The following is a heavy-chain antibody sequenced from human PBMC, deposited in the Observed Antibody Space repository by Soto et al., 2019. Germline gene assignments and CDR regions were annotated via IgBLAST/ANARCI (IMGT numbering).Heavy chain of an antibody. CDR2: IYYSGST. Sequence: QVQLQESGPGLVKPSQTLSLTCTVSGGSISSGDYYWSWIRQPPGKGLEWIGYIYYSGSTYYNPSLKRRVXXSXDKXKNQLSLKLRSVTAADTAVYYCARVTTVTGPYWDYWGQGTLVTVSS. CDR3: ARVTTVTGPYWDY. CDR1: GGSISSGDYY. J-gene: IGHJ4*02. D-gene: IGHD4-17*01. V-gene: IGHV4-30-4*01.